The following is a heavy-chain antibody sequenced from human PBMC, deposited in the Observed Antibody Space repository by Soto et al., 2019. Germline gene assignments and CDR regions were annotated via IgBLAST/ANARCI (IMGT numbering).Heavy chain of an antibody. Sequence: QVELVESGGGLVKPGGSLRLSCTASGFTFSDHCMSWIRQAPGKGLEWVSYISSTGGAIHYADSVKGRFTISRDNAKNSLYLQMNTLIAEDTAVYYCARLEFSIDYYYYYMDVWGKGTTVTVSS. CDR1: GFTFSDHC. CDR2: ISSTGGAI. D-gene: IGHD1-1*01. CDR3: ARLEFSIDYYYYYMDV. V-gene: IGHV3-11*01. J-gene: IGHJ6*03.